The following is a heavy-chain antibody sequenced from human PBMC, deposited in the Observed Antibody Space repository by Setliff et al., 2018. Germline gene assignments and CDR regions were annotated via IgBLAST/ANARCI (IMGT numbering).Heavy chain of an antibody. Sequence: GASVKVSCKASGGTFSSYGISWVRQAPGQGLEWMGGTIPIFGTTDYAQKFQGRVTIITDESTSTAFMQLSSLRSDDTAVYYCATDHYNRFDVWGQGTMVTVSS. V-gene: IGHV1-69*05. CDR1: GGTFSSYG. CDR3: ATDHYNRFDV. J-gene: IGHJ3*01. D-gene: IGHD4-4*01. CDR2: TIPIFGTT.